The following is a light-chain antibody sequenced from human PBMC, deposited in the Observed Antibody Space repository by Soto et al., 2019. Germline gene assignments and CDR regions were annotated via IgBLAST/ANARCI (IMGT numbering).Light chain of an antibody. CDR3: QNYDTAPTT. CDR1: QGISNY. V-gene: IGKV1-27*01. CDR2: GAS. Sequence: DIPMTQSPSSLSASVGDRVTITCRASQGISNYLAWYQQKPGKVPKILIYGASTLQSGVPSRFTGSGSGTDFTLTIVSLQPEDAATYYCQNYDTAPTTFGQGTRLEIK. J-gene: IGKJ5*01.